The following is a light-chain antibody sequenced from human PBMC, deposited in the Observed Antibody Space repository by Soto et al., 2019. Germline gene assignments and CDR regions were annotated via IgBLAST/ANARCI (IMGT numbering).Light chain of an antibody. CDR2: EVT. Sequence: QSALTQPPSASGSPGQSVTISCTGTSSDVGGYGYVSWYQQHPGKAPKLMIFEVTKRASGVTNRFSGSKSGNTASLTVSGLQAEDEADYYCSSDAGINTDVVFGGGTKVTVL. CDR3: SSDAGINTDVV. CDR1: SSDVGGYGY. J-gene: IGLJ2*01. V-gene: IGLV2-8*01.